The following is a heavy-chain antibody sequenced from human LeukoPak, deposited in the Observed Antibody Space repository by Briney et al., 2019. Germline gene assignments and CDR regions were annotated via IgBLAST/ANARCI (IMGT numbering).Heavy chain of an antibody. Sequence: SETLSLTCTVSGGSISSYYWSWIRQSPGTGLEWIGTIYYSGSTYYNPSLQSRVTISVDTSKNQFSLKLSSVTAADTAVYYCARGRYYYDSSGYRRMDVWGKGTTVTISS. J-gene: IGHJ6*04. CDR2: IYYSGST. CDR3: ARGRYYYDSSGYRRMDV. V-gene: IGHV4-59*12. CDR1: GGSISSYY. D-gene: IGHD3-22*01.